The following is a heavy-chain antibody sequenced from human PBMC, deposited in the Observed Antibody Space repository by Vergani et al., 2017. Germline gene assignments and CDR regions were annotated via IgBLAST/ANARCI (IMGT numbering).Heavy chain of an antibody. CDR2: ISAYNGNT. V-gene: IGHV1-18*01. Sequence: QVQLVQSGAEVKKPGASVKVSCKASGYTFTSYGISWVRQAPGQGLEWMGCISAYNGNTNYAQKLQGRVTMTTDTSTSTAFMEVRSLRSDDTAVYYCARGVHGRYYYYYYMDVWGKGTTVTVSS. J-gene: IGHJ6*03. D-gene: IGHD3-3*01. CDR3: ARGVHGRYYYYYYMDV. CDR1: GYTFTSYG.